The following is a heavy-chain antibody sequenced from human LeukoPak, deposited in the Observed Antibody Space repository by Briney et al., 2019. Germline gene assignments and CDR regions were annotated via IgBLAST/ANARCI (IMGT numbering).Heavy chain of an antibody. CDR3: ARVNVYCSSTSCYRRVWFDP. V-gene: IGHV4-34*01. D-gene: IGHD2-2*02. J-gene: IGHJ5*02. Sequence: PLETLSLACAVYGGSFSGYYWSLIRQPPGKGLEWIGEMNHSGSTNYNPSLKSRVTISVDTSKNQFSLKLSSVTAADTAVYYCARVNVYCSSTSCYRRVWFDPWGQGTLVTVSS. CDR2: MNHSGST. CDR1: GGSFSGYY.